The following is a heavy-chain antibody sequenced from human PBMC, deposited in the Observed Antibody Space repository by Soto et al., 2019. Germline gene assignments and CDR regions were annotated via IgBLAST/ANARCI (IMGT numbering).Heavy chain of an antibody. Sequence: GDSLKISCKGSGYSFTDNWIGWVRQMPGKGLEWMGIIYPGDSDTRYSPSFRGQVTISVDKSISTAYLQWSSLEASDTAMYYCERPIFYDSSTYRDYWGQGTLVTVSS. D-gene: IGHD3-22*01. J-gene: IGHJ4*02. CDR1: GYSFTDNW. CDR2: IYPGDSDT. CDR3: ERPIFYDSSTYRDY. V-gene: IGHV5-51*01.